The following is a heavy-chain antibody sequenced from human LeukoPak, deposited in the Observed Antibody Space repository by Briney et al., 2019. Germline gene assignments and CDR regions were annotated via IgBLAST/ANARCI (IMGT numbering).Heavy chain of an antibody. CDR3: ARREPDYGSGSQAFDY. D-gene: IGHD3-10*01. CDR1: GFTFSNYA. Sequence: PGGSLRLSCVASGFTFSNYAMSWVRQAPGKGLEWVSAISGSGGNTYYADSVKGRFTISRDNSKNTLYLQMNSLRAEDTAVYYCARREPDYGSGSQAFDYWGQGTLVTVSS. V-gene: IGHV3-23*01. J-gene: IGHJ4*02. CDR2: ISGSGGNT.